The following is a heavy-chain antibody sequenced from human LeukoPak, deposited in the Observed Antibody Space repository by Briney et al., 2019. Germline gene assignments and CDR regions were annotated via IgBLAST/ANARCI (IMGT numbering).Heavy chain of an antibody. Sequence: EASVKVSCKASGYTFTGYYMHWVRQAPGQGLEWMGWINPNSGGTNYAQKFQGGVTMTRDTSISTAYMELSRLRSDDTAVYYCARYPHCSGGSCYRNWFDPWGQGTLVTVSS. CDR2: INPNSGGT. D-gene: IGHD2-15*01. CDR3: ARYPHCSGGSCYRNWFDP. CDR1: GYTFTGYY. V-gene: IGHV1-2*02. J-gene: IGHJ5*02.